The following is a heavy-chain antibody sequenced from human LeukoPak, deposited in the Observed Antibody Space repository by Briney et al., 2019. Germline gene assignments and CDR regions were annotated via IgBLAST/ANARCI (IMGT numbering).Heavy chain of an antibody. CDR1: GYALTELS. CDR3: AAESNYRGYDSVAFDI. CDR2: YDPEDGAI. J-gene: IGHJ3*02. D-gene: IGHD5-12*01. V-gene: IGHV1-24*01. Sequence: ASVKVSCKVSGYALTELSMHWVRQAPGKGLEWMGGYDPEDGAIIYAQKFQGGATVTEDTSTDTAHMELSRLTSEDTAVYYCAAESNYRGYDSVAFDIWGQGTMVIVSS.